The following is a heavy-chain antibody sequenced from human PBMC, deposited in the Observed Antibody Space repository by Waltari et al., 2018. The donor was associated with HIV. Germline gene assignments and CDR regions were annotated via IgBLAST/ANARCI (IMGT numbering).Heavy chain of an antibody. V-gene: IGHV4-30-4*08. J-gene: IGHJ4*02. D-gene: IGHD3-22*01. CDR1: GGSISSGDYY. CDR3: ARDGGYYDSSGYYPGGE. CDR2: IYYSGST. Sequence: QVQLQESGPGLVKPSQTLSLTCTVSGGSISSGDYYWSWIRQPPGKGLEWIGCIYYSGSTYYNPSLKSRVTISVDRSKNQFSLKLSSVTAADTAVYYCARDGGYYDSSGYYPGGEWGQGTLVTVSS.